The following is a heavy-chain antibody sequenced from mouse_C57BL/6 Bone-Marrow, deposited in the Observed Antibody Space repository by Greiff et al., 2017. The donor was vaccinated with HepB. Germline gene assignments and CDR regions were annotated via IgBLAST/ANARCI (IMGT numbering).Heavy chain of an antibody. V-gene: IGHV1-50*01. CDR1: GYTFTSYW. D-gene: IGHD1-3*01. Sequence: QVQLQQPGAELVKPGASVKLSCKASGYTFTSYWMQWVKQRPGQGLEWIGEIDPSDSNTNYNQKFKGKATLTVDTSSSTAYMQLSSLTSEDSAVYYCARSSYKGFAYWGQGTLVTVSA. CDR3: ARSSYKGFAY. CDR2: IDPSDSNT. J-gene: IGHJ3*01.